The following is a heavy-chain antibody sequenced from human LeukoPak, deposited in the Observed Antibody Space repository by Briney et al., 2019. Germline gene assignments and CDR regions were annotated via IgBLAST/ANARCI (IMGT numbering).Heavy chain of an antibody. CDR1: GGSISSYH. CDR3: WVVPYRQVFDY. J-gene: IGHJ4*02. CDR2: IYTSGST. D-gene: IGHD2-2*01. Sequence: PSETLSLTCTVSGGSISSYHWSWIRQPAGKGLEWIGRIYTSGSTNHNPSLKSRVTMSVDTSKNQFSLKLSSVTAADTAVYYCWVVPYRQVFDYWGQGTLVTVSS. V-gene: IGHV4-4*07.